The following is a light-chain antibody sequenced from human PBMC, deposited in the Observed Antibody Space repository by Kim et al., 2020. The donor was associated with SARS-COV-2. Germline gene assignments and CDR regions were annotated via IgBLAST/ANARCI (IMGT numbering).Light chain of an antibody. CDR1: RRVSTNY. CDR3: QQYGASPFT. Sequence: ILLTQSPGTLSLSPGERATLSCRASRRVSTNYLAWYQQKPGQAPRLLVYGASSRATGIPDRFSGSGSETDFSLTISGLEPEDSAVYFCQQYGASPFTFGQGTRLEIK. V-gene: IGKV3-20*01. CDR2: GAS. J-gene: IGKJ5*01.